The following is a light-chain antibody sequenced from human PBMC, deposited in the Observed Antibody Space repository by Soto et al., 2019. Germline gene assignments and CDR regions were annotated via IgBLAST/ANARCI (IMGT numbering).Light chain of an antibody. CDR3: ASFAGSDDLGL. Sequence: QSALTQPPSASESPGQSVTISCTGTSSDVGAYNYVSWYQHHPGKAPKLMIYEVTKRPPGVPDRFSGSKSGYTASLTVSGLQPGDEADYYCASFAGSDDLGLFGGGTKLTVL. V-gene: IGLV2-8*01. CDR2: EVT. J-gene: IGLJ2*01. CDR1: SSDVGAYNY.